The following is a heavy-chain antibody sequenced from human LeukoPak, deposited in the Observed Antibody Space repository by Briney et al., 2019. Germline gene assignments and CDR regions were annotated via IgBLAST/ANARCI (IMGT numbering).Heavy chain of an antibody. J-gene: IGHJ4*02. CDR3: ARAYSSGWYVGY. CDR1: GGTFSSYT. Sequence: SVKVSCKASGGTFSSYTISWVRQAPGQGLEWMGRIIPILGIANYAQKFQGRVTITADKSTSTAYMELSSLRSEDTAVYYCARAYSSGWYVGYWGQGTLVTVSS. D-gene: IGHD6-19*01. CDR2: IIPILGIA. V-gene: IGHV1-69*02.